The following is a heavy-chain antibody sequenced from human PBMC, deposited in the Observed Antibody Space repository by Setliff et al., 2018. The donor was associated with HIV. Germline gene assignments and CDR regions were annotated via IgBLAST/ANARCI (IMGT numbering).Heavy chain of an antibody. D-gene: IGHD6-13*01. CDR3: ARVPTSSWYVTTQRTKEYFHH. V-gene: IGHV4-39*07. CDR1: GGSIKSSSYY. J-gene: IGHJ1*01. Sequence: PSETLSLTCTVSGGSIKSSSYYWGWIRQPPGKGLDWIGSIYYSGNTYYNPSLKSRVTISEDTSRNQFSLRLSSVTAADTAIYYRARVPTSSWYVTTQRTKEYFHHWGQGTLVTVSS. CDR2: IYYSGNT.